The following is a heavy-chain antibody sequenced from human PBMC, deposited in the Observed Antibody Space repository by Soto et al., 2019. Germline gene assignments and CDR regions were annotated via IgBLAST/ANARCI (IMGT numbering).Heavy chain of an antibody. CDR1: GGSFSGYY. V-gene: IGHV4-34*01. Sequence: SETLSLTCAVYGGSFSGYYWSWIRQPPGKGLEWIGEINHSGSTNYNPSLKSRVTISVDTSKNQFSLKLSSVTAADTAVYYCARELAAASFYYYYYGMDVWGQGTTVTVSS. D-gene: IGHD6-13*01. J-gene: IGHJ6*02. CDR2: INHSGST. CDR3: ARELAAASFYYYYYGMDV.